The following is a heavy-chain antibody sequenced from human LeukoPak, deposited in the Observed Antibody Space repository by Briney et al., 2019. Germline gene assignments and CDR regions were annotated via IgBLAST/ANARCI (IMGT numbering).Heavy chain of an antibody. D-gene: IGHD2-2*02. CDR2: IRYDGGNK. CDR3: VPYCSSTSCYTCP. Sequence: PGGSLRLSCAASGFTFSSYGMHWVCQAPGKGLEWVAFIRYDGGNKYYADSVKGRFTISRDNSKNTLYLQMNSLRAEDTAVYYCVPYCSSTSCYTCPWRQGTLVTVSS. CDR1: GFTFSSYG. J-gene: IGHJ5*02. V-gene: IGHV3-30*02.